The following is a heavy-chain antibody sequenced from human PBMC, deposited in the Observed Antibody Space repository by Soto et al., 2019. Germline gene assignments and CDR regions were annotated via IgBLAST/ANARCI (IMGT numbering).Heavy chain of an antibody. CDR3: AKEIVAASYVETSAFDF. CDR1: GFTFSIFA. J-gene: IGHJ4*02. D-gene: IGHD5-12*01. Sequence: GGSLRLSCAASGFTFSIFAMGWVRQAPGTGLECVSVIGGSGGDTSFADSVKGRFSISRDNSKNTLYLDMNSLRAEDTARYYCAKEIVAASYVETSAFDFWGQGTLVTVSS. CDR2: IGGSGGDT. V-gene: IGHV3-23*01.